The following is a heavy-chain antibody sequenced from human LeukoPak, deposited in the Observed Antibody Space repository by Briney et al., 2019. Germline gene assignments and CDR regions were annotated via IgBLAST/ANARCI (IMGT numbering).Heavy chain of an antibody. CDR2: IYYSGST. CDR1: GASIRSHY. CDR3: ARLDVAVSLDY. V-gene: IGHV4-59*08. Sequence: SETLSLTCTVSGASIRSHYWSWIRQPPGKGLEWIGYIYYSGSTNYNPSLKSRVTISVDTSKNQFSLKLSSVTAADTAVYYCARLDVAVSLDYWGQGTLVTVSS. D-gene: IGHD6-19*01. J-gene: IGHJ4*02.